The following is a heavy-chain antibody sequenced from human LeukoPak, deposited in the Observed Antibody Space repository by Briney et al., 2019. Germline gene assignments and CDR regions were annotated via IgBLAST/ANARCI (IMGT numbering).Heavy chain of an antibody. CDR1: GGSFSGYY. CDR2: INHSGST. J-gene: IGHJ6*02. CDR3: ARGVSGMLTIQEYFYGMDV. Sequence: PSETLSLTCAVYGGSFSGYYWSWIRQPPGKGLEWIGEINHSGSTNYNPSLKSRVTISVDTSKNQFSLKLSSVTAADTAVYYCARGVSGMLTIQEYFYGMDVWGQGTTVIVSS. D-gene: IGHD3-10*01. V-gene: IGHV4-34*01.